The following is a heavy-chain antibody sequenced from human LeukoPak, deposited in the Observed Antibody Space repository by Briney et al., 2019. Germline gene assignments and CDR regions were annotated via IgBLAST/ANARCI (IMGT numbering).Heavy chain of an antibody. CDR3: TKSGGYSYGYFDY. V-gene: IGHV3-23*01. CDR1: EFTFSSYA. Sequence: TGGSLRLSCAASEFTFSSYAMSWVRQAPGKGLEWVSTISGDGGSTYYADSVKGRFTISRDNSNTLYLQINSLRAEDAAVYYCTKSGGYSYGYFDYWGQGTLVTVSS. D-gene: IGHD5-18*01. J-gene: IGHJ4*01. CDR2: ISGDGGST.